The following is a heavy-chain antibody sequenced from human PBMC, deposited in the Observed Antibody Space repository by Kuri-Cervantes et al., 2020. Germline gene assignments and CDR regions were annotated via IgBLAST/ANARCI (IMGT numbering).Heavy chain of an antibody. CDR2: ISSSSSTI. D-gene: IGHD3-3*01. Sequence: GESLKISCAASGFTFSSYSMNWVRQAPGKGLEWVSYISSSSSTIYYADSVKGRFTISRDNAKNSLYLQMNSLRDEDTAVYYCAIERYYDFWSAYLYYYYGMDVWGQGTLVTVSS. CDR1: GFTFSSYS. V-gene: IGHV3-48*02. J-gene: IGHJ6*02. CDR3: AIERYYDFWSAYLYYYYGMDV.